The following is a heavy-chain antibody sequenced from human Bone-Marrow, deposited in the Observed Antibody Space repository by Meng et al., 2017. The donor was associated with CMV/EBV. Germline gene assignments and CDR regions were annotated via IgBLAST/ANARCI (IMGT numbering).Heavy chain of an antibody. D-gene: IGHD2-15*01. J-gene: IGHJ4*02. CDR2: IFYIGTT. CDR3: ARISGGSGSFFDS. V-gene: IGHV4-39*07. Sequence: SGCSISPSFYYSACIRQPPGNGLHCIGNIFYIGTTSYIPSLKSRVTISVYTSKNQFSLRLTSVTAADTAVYYCARISGGSGSFFDSWGQGTLVTVSS. CDR1: GCSISPSFYY.